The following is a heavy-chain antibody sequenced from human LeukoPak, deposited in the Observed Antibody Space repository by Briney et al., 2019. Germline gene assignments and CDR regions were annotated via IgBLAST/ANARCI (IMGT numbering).Heavy chain of an antibody. CDR3: AKRGVVIRVILVGFHKEAYYFDS. Sequence: GGSLSLSCAVCGITVSNYRMSWFGQARGKGLECLADISASGGSTHYADSVKGRFTISRDNPRNTLYLQMNSLRPEDTAVYFCAKRGVVIRVILVGFHKEAYYFDSWGQGALVTVSS. D-gene: IGHD3-22*01. CDR2: ISASGGST. CDR1: GITVSNYR. V-gene: IGHV3-23*01. J-gene: IGHJ4*02.